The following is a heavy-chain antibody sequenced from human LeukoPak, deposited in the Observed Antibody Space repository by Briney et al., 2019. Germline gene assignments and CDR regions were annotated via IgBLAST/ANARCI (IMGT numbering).Heavy chain of an antibody. J-gene: IGHJ4*02. V-gene: IGHV4-4*07. Sequence: SETLSLTCTVSGGSISDYFWSWIRQPAGKGLEWIGRIYTSGSTDYNPSLKSRVTMSVDTSNNRFSLKLSSVTAADTAMYYCARDVALSYCGGECLPEYWGQGTLVTVSP. CDR3: ARDVALSYCGGECLPEY. CDR1: GGSISDYF. D-gene: IGHD2-21*01. CDR2: IYTSGST.